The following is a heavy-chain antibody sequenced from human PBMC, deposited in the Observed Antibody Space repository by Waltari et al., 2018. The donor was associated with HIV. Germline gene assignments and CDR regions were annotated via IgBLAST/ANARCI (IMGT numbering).Heavy chain of an antibody. Sequence: QVTLKESGPVLVKPTETLTLTCTVPGFSLSNARMGGSWIRQPPGKALEWLAHIFSNDEKSYSTSLKSRLTISKDTSKSQVVLTMTNMDPVDTATYYCARIPEAVAGLDSDAFDIWGQGTMVTVSS. CDR1: GFSLSNARMG. D-gene: IGHD6-19*01. CDR2: IFSNDEK. J-gene: IGHJ3*02. V-gene: IGHV2-26*01. CDR3: ARIPEAVAGLDSDAFDI.